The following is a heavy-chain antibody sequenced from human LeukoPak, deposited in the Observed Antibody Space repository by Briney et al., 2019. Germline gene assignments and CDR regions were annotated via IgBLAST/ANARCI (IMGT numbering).Heavy chain of an antibody. J-gene: IGHJ4*02. D-gene: IGHD3-22*01. CDR1: GYTFSTYS. CDR3: ARSFYDSSGYANFDY. Sequence: PGGSLRLSCAVSGYTFSTYSMNWVRQAPGKGLEWVSFISSGSSYIYYADSVKGRFTISRDNAKNSLYLQINSLRAGDTAVYFCARSFYDSSGYANFDYWGQGALVTVSS. CDR2: ISSGSSYI. V-gene: IGHV3-21*06.